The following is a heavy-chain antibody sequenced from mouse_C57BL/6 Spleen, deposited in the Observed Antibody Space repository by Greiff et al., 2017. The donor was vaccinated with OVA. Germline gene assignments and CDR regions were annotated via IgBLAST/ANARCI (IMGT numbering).Heavy chain of an antibody. Sequence: VQLQQSGPELVKPGASVKISCKASGYAFSSSWMNWVKQRPGQGLEWIGRIYPGDGDTNYNGKFKGKATLTADTSSSTAYMQLSSLTSEDSAVYFCASECYGSGCGYYFDYWGQGTTLTVSS. V-gene: IGHV1-82*01. D-gene: IGHD1-1*01. CDR1: GYAFSSSW. CDR2: IYPGDGDT. CDR3: ASECYGSGCGYYFDY. J-gene: IGHJ2*01.